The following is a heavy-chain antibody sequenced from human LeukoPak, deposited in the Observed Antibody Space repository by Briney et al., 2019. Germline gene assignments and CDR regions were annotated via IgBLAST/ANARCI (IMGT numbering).Heavy chain of an antibody. J-gene: IGHJ4*02. CDR2: IYYSGGT. CDR3: ERGGISGSDN. Sequence: SETLSVTCTVSGGSISSYYWCWIRQPPRKGLEWSGYIYYSGGTNYNFSLNSRVTISVDTLKNQISLRLNSVTAADTAVYYCERGGISGSDNWGQGTLVTVSS. CDR1: GGSISSYY. D-gene: IGHD1-26*01. V-gene: IGHV4-59*01.